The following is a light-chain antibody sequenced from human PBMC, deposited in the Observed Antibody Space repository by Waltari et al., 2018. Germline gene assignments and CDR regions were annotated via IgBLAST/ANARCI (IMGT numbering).Light chain of an antibody. CDR2: AAT. CDR1: QGISSY. V-gene: IGKV1-8*01. J-gene: IGKJ1*01. Sequence: AIRITQSPSSLSASTGDRVTRTCRASQGISSYLAWYQQKPGKAPKFLIYAATTLQSGVPSRFSGSGSGTDFTLTISCLQSEDFASYYCQQYYSNPPTFGQGTKVENK. CDR3: QQYYSNPPT.